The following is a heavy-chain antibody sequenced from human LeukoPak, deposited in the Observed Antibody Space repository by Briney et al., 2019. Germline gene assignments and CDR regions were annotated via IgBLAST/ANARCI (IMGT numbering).Heavy chain of an antibody. CDR1: GDSVSSNSAT. D-gene: IGHD1-26*01. V-gene: IGHV6-1*01. Sequence: SQTLSLTCAISGDSVSSNSATWNWIRQSPSRGLEWLGRTYYRSRWYKYYAVSVKGRITINPDTSKNQFSLQLNSVTPEDTAVYFCARDPVGGSTIFDSWGQGTLVTVSS. CDR2: TYYRSRWYK. CDR3: ARDPVGGSTIFDS. J-gene: IGHJ4*02.